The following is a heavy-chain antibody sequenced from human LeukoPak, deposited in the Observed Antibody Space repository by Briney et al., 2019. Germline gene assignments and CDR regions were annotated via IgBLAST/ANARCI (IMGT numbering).Heavy chain of an antibody. CDR3: AEEPGWELLYYFDY. D-gene: IGHD1-26*01. CDR1: GFTFDDYA. CDR2: ISWNSGSI. Sequence: GGSLRLSCAASGFTFDDYAMHWVRQAPGKGLEWVSGISWNSGSIGYADSVKGRFTISRDNAKNSLYLQMNSLRAEDTALYYCAEEPGWELLYYFDYWGQGTLVTVSS. V-gene: IGHV3-9*01. J-gene: IGHJ4*02.